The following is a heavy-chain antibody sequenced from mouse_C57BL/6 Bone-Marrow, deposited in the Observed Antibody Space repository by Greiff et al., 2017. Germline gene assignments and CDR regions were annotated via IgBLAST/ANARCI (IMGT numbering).Heavy chain of an antibody. CDR2: IRSKSNNYAT. CDR3: VRGTTVVATGAMDY. Sequence: GGGLVQPKGSLKLSCAASGFSFNTYAMNWVRQAPGKGLEWVARIRSKSNNYATYYADSVKDSFTISRDDSESMLYLQMNNLKTEDTAMYYCVRGTTVVATGAMDYWGQGTSVTVSS. J-gene: IGHJ4*01. V-gene: IGHV10-1*01. CDR1: GFSFNTYA. D-gene: IGHD1-1*01.